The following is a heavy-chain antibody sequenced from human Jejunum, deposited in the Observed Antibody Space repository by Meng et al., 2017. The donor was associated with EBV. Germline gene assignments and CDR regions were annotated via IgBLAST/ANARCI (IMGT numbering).Heavy chain of an antibody. CDR2: IFHIGTT. D-gene: IGHD1-26*01. J-gene: IGHJ5*02. CDR3: ARDGGPSGSYAYWFDP. V-gene: IGHV4-4*02. CDR1: GGSISSSNW. Sequence: QGQLPESGPGLVKPLGTLSLTCAVSGGSISSSNWWSWVRQPPGKGPEWIGEIFHIGTTNYNPTLKSRVTMSVDKSKNHFSLKLTSVTAADTAVYYCARDGGPSGSYAYWFDPWGQGTLVTVSS.